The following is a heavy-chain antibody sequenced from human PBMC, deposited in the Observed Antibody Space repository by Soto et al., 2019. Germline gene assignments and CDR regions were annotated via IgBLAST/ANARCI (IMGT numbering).Heavy chain of an antibody. J-gene: IGHJ4*02. CDR3: ASGPGGELRYCDWFLY. CDR2: IIPILGIA. D-gene: IGHD3-9*01. CDR1: GGTFSSYT. Sequence: ASLKVSCKASGGTFSSYTISWVRQAPGQGLEWMGRIIPILGIANYAQKFQGRVTITADKSTSTAYMALSSLRSEDTAVYYCASGPGGELRYCDWFLYWGQGTLVTVSS. V-gene: IGHV1-69*02.